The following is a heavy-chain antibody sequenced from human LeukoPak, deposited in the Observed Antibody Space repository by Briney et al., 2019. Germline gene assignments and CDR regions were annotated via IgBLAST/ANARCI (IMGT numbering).Heavy chain of an antibody. Sequence: SETLSLTCTVSGGSISSGSYYWSWIRQPAGKGLEWIGRIYTSGSTNYNPSLKSRVTISVDTSKNQFSLKLSSVTAADTAVYYCAREVPITIFGVATYWYFDLWGRGTLVTVSS. J-gene: IGHJ2*01. CDR2: IYTSGST. D-gene: IGHD3-3*01. CDR3: AREVPITIFGVATYWYFDL. CDR1: GGSISSGSYY. V-gene: IGHV4-61*02.